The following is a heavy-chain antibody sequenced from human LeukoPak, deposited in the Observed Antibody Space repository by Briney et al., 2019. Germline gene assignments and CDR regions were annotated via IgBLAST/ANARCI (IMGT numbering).Heavy chain of an antibody. J-gene: IGHJ4*02. CDR3: GSGSLPGGGRYYFDY. V-gene: IGHV4-31*03. CDR2: IYYSGST. D-gene: IGHD3-10*01. CDR1: GGSISSGGYY. Sequence: SETLSLTCTVSGGSISSGGYYWSWIRQHPGKGLEWIGYIYYSGSTYYNPSLKSRVTISVDTSKNQCSLKLSAVTAADTAVYYCGSGSLPGGGRYYFDYWGQGTVVTVSS.